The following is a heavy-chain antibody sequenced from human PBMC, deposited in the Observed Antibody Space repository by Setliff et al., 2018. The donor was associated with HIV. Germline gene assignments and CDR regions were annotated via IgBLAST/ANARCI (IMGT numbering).Heavy chain of an antibody. Sequence: PSETLSLTCAVYNVAISSNSYYWGWIRQPPGKGLEWIGSISQSGTTYYSPSLKNRVTISVDTSKNQFSLKLSSVTAADTAVYYCARGIGIFGVVYYYYYMDVWGKGTTVTVSS. CDR1: NVAISSNSYY. CDR3: ARGIGIFGVVYYYYYMDV. V-gene: IGHV4-39*07. J-gene: IGHJ6*03. CDR2: ISQSGTT. D-gene: IGHD3-3*01.